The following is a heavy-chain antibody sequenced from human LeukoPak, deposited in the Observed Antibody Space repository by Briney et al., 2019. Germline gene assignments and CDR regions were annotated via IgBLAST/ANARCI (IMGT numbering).Heavy chain of an antibody. V-gene: IGHV5-51*01. CDR2: IYPGDSDT. CDR3: ARRDSSGYYPDY. CDR1: GYRFTSYW. D-gene: IGHD3-22*01. J-gene: IGHJ4*02. Sequence: GESLKISFQGSGYRFTSYWIGWVRPMPGKGLEWMGIIYPGDSDTRYSPSFQGQVTISADKSISTAYLQWSSLKASDTAMYYCARRDSSGYYPDYWGQGTLVTVSS.